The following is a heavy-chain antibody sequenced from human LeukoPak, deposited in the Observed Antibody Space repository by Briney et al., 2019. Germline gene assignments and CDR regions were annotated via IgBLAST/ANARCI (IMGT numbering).Heavy chain of an antibody. CDR1: GGTFSSYA. J-gene: IGHJ4*02. D-gene: IGHD3-22*01. CDR3: ARASDSSGYSGDFDY. Sequence: SVKVSCKASGGTFSSYAISWMRQAPGQGLEWMGGIIPIFGTANYAQKFQGRVTITTDESTSTAYMELSSLRSEDTAVYYCARASDSSGYSGDFDYWGQGTLVTVSS. V-gene: IGHV1-69*05. CDR2: IIPIFGTA.